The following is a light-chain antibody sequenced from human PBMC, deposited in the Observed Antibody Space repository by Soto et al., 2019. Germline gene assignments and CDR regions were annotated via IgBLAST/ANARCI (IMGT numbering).Light chain of an antibody. CDR3: QQSYSSPPT. Sequence: DIQMPQSPSSLSASVEDRVIITCRATQSISNHLNWDQQKPGKAPKLLIFAASSLQSGVPSRFSGSRSGPDFTLTISSLQPEDFATYYCQQSYSSPPTFGQGTKGEIK. V-gene: IGKV1-39*01. CDR1: QSISNH. CDR2: AAS. J-gene: IGKJ1*01.